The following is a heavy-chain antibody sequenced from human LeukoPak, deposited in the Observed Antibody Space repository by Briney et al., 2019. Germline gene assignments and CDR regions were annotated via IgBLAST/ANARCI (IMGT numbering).Heavy chain of an antibody. J-gene: IGHJ4*02. CDR1: GYSIRSGYY. D-gene: IGHD3-16*01. CDR3: ARDLRMGGPWRQFDY. Sequence: SETLSLTCTVSGYSIRSGYYWAWIRQPPGKGLEWIGSSYHSGGTDYNPSLKSRITISVDTSKNQFSLQLNSLTAADTAVYYCARDLRMGGPWRQFDYWGQGTLVTVSS. V-gene: IGHV4-38-2*02. CDR2: SYHSGGT.